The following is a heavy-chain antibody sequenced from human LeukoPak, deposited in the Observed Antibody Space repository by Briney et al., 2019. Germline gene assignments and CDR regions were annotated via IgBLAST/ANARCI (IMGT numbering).Heavy chain of an antibody. Sequence: GRSLGLSCAASGFTFSSYGMHWVRQAPGKGLEWVAVIWYDGSNKYYADSVKGRFTISRDNSKNTLYLQMNSLRAEDTAVYYCARDRISFIVIPRGFDYWGQGTLVTVSS. V-gene: IGHV3-33*01. CDR1: GFTFSSYG. J-gene: IGHJ4*02. D-gene: IGHD3-16*02. CDR3: ARDRISFIVIPRGFDY. CDR2: IWYDGSNK.